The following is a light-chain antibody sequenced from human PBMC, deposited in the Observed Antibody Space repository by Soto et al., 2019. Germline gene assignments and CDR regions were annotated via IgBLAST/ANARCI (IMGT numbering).Light chain of an antibody. CDR3: QQYGRSPDLFT. J-gene: IGKJ3*01. Sequence: EIVLTQSPGTLSLSPGERATLSCRASQSVSSNFLAWYQQKPGRAPRLLIYGASNRATGIPDRFSGSGSGTDFTLTISRLEPEDFAVYYCQQYGRSPDLFTFGPGTKVDIK. CDR1: QSVSSNF. V-gene: IGKV3-20*01. CDR2: GAS.